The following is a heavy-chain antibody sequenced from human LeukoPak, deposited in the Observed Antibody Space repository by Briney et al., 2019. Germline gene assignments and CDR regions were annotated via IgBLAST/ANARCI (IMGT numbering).Heavy chain of an antibody. CDR1: GYSISSDYY. CDR3: ARVGIDSGSSADFDY. J-gene: IGHJ4*02. CDR2: IYHSGST. D-gene: IGHD1-26*01. Sequence: SETLSLTYTVSGYSISSDYYWGWIRQSPGKGLEWIASIYHSGSTYYNPSLKSRVTISIDTSKNQFSLKLSSVTAADTAVYYCARVGIDSGSSADFDYWGQGTLVTVSS. V-gene: IGHV4-38-2*02.